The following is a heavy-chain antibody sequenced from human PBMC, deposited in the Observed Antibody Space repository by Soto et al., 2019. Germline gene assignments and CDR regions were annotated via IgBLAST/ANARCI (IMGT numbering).Heavy chain of an antibody. D-gene: IGHD3-10*01. J-gene: IGHJ4*02. CDR1: GFTFTTAA. CDR3: AKARGVPAPHPFDY. CDR2: TSGSGSTT. Sequence: EVQLLESGGGLVQPGGSLRLSCAASGFTFTTAAMSWVRQAPGKGLEWVSSTSGSGSTTHYADSVRGRFTISRDNFENIVFLQKSSLRAEYTATYYCAKARGVPAPHPFDYRGQGTLVTVSS. V-gene: IGHV3-23*01.